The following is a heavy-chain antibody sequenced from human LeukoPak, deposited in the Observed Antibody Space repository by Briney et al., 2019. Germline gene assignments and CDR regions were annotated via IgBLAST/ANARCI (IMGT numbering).Heavy chain of an antibody. CDR3: AREEAGTDFDY. Sequence: GGSLRLSCAASGFTFSSYWMHWVRQAPGKGLVWVSRINSDGSSTSYADSVKGRFTISRDNAKNTLYLQMNSLRAEDTAVYYCAREEAGTDFDYWGQGTLVTVSS. V-gene: IGHV3-74*01. CDR1: GFTFSSYW. CDR2: INSDGSST. J-gene: IGHJ4*02. D-gene: IGHD1-7*01.